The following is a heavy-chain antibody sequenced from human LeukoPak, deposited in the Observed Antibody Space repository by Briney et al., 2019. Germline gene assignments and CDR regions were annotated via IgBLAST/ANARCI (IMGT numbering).Heavy chain of an antibody. Sequence: PGGSLRLSCAASGFTLSNSGMHWARQAPGKGLEGVAVMWYDGGSQYYADPGKGRFTISRENYKNTLYLQMNSLSSEDTAVYYCGRDSSYGVDYWGQGTLVTVSS. V-gene: IGHV3-33*01. D-gene: IGHD3-10*01. CDR3: GRDSSYGVDY. CDR2: MWYDGGSQ. CDR1: GFTLSNSG. J-gene: IGHJ4*02.